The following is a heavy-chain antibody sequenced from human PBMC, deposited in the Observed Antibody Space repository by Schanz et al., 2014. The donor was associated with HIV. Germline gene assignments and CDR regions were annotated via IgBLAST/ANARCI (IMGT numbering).Heavy chain of an antibody. V-gene: IGHV3-7*01. CDR2: IKQDGSEK. CDR1: GFIFRSYG. D-gene: IGHD6-19*01. Sequence: EVQLAESGGRLEQPGGSLRLSCAASGFIFRSYGMHWVRQAPGKGLEWVANIKQDGSEKHYVDSVKGRFTISRDNAKNSLYLQMNSLRAEDTAVYYCARGSWYSSGWVDDQYYYDVDVWGQGTTVTVSS. CDR3: ARGSWYSSGWVDDQYYYDVDV. J-gene: IGHJ6*02.